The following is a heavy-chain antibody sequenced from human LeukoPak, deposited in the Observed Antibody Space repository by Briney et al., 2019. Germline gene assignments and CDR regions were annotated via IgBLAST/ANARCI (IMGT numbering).Heavy chain of an antibody. CDR1: GFTFSSYA. Sequence: PGGSLRLSCAASGFTFSSYAMSWVRQAPGKGLDSVSALSGSGGSTYYADSVKGRFTISRDNSKNTLYLQMNSLRVEDTAVYYCARDSSMLRGPLVIYYFDFWGQGTLVTVSS. V-gene: IGHV3-23*01. CDR2: LSGSGGST. D-gene: IGHD3-10*01. J-gene: IGHJ4*02. CDR3: ARDSSMLRGPLVIYYFDF.